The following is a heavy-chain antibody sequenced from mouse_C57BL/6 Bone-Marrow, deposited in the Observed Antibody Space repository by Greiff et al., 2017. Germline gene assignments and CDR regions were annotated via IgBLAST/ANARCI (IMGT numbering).Heavy chain of an antibody. Sequence: EVQGVESGGGLVQPGGSMKLSCVASGFTFSNYWMNWVRQSPEKGLEWVAQIRLKSDNYATHYAESVKGRFTISRDDSKSSVYLQMNNLRAEDTGIYYCTGGVGSSLYWGQGTTLTVSS. CDR3: TGGVGSSLY. CDR2: IRLKSDNYAT. CDR1: GFTFSNYW. D-gene: IGHD3-2*02. V-gene: IGHV6-3*01. J-gene: IGHJ2*01.